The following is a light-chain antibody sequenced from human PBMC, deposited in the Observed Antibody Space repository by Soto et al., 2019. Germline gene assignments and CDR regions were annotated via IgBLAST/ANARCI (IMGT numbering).Light chain of an antibody. Sequence: DIQMTQSPSSLSASIGDRVTITCRASQNIDTYLHWYQQIPGRAPKLLIYAASSLQGGVPSRFSGSGSGTDFTLTITNLQPEDFAVYYCQQSYNTPTGTFGQGTRVEIK. CDR2: AAS. V-gene: IGKV1-39*01. CDR3: QQSYNTPTGT. CDR1: QNIDTY. J-gene: IGKJ1*01.